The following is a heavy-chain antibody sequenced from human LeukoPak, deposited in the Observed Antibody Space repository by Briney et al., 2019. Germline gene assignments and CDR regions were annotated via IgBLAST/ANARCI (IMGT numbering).Heavy chain of an antibody. V-gene: IGHV4-59*12. D-gene: IGHD2-2*01. CDR2: IQYSGST. J-gene: IGHJ6*03. Sequence: SETLSLTCSVSGGAISSFYWIWIRQTPGKGLEWIGCIQYSGSTEYNPSLKSRVTISVDTSKNQFSLKLSSVTAADTAVYYCARRKYQLLWRYYYYMDVWGKGTTVTVSS. CDR1: GGAISSFY. CDR3: ARRKYQLLWRYYYYMDV.